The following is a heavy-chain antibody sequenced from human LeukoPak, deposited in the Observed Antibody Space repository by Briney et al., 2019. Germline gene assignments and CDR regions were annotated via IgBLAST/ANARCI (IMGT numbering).Heavy chain of an antibody. D-gene: IGHD6-19*01. CDR1: DYSISSGYY. Sequence: SETLSLTCAVSDYSISSGYYWGWIRQPPGKGLEWIGSIYHSGSTYYNPSLKSRVTISVDTSKNQFSLKLSSVTAADTAVYYCARAGDQWLLQYFFDYWGQGTLVAVSS. J-gene: IGHJ4*02. CDR2: IYHSGST. V-gene: IGHV4-38-2*01. CDR3: ARAGDQWLLQYFFDY.